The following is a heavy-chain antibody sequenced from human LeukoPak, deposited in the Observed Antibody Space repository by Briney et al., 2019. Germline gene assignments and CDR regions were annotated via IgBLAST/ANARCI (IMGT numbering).Heavy chain of an antibody. V-gene: IGHV3-23*01. Sequence: GGSLRLSCAASGFTFSSYAMSWVRQAPGKGLEWVSAISGSGGSTYYADSVKGRFTISRDNSKNTLYLQMNSLRAEDTAVYYCAKDRRGGMLVGKTDYWGQGTLVTVSS. D-gene: IGHD2-8*01. CDR1: GFTFSSYA. CDR3: AKDRRGGMLVGKTDY. CDR2: ISGSGGST. J-gene: IGHJ4*02.